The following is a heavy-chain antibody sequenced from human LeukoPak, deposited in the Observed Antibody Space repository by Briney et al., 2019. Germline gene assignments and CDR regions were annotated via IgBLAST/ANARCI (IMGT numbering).Heavy chain of an antibody. CDR2: ISSDGRDK. CDR3: ARDLRRIAAYYFDY. Sequence: GGSGRLSCAASGFTFSSYSMNWVRQAPGKGLEWVAVISSDGRDKHHADSVKGRFTISRDNSKNTLYLQTNSLRADDTAVYYCARDLRRIAAYYFDYWGQGTLVTVSS. CDR1: GFTFSSYS. V-gene: IGHV3-30*03. D-gene: IGHD6-25*01. J-gene: IGHJ4*02.